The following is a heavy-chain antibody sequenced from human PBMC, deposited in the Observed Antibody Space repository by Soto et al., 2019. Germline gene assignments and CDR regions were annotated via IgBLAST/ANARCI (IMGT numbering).Heavy chain of an antibody. D-gene: IGHD3-3*01. V-gene: IGHV1-69*06. J-gene: IGHJ4*02. CDR1: GGTSTRYA. CDR2: IVPMFGTS. CDR3: NSGSEYDFWSGYL. Sequence: QERLVQSGAEVRKPGSSVKVSCKVTGGTSTRYAINWVRQAPGQGLEWMGGIVPMFGTSKYAQKFQGRVTITADTSTNIAYMELRSRRTEDTAVYYCNSGSEYDFWSGYLWGQGTLVSVSS.